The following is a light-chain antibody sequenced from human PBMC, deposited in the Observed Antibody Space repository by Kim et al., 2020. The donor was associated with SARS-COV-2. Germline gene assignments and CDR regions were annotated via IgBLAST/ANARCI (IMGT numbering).Light chain of an antibody. J-gene: IGKJ1*01. V-gene: IGKV3-20*01. Sequence: LSPGERATRACRARQCDDSVYLGWYQQKPGQAPRLVMSATSRRATGTPDRFSGSGSGTDFTLTISRLETEDFAVYYCQQYHNFRWTFGQGTKVDIK. CDR1: QCDDSVY. CDR3: QQYHNFRWT. CDR2: ATS.